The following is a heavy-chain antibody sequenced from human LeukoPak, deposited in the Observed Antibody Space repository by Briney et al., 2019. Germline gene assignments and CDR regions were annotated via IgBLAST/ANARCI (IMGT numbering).Heavy chain of an antibody. CDR2: ISGSGGST. V-gene: IGHV3-23*01. J-gene: IGHJ4*02. Sequence: GGSLRLSCAASGFTSSSYAMSWVRQAPGKGLEWVSAISGSGGSTYYADSVKGRFTISRDNYKNTLYLQMNSLRAEDTAVYYCANVYYFGSGTYESRYFDYWGQGTLVTVSS. CDR3: ANVYYFGSGTYESRYFDY. CDR1: GFTSSSYA. D-gene: IGHD3-10*01.